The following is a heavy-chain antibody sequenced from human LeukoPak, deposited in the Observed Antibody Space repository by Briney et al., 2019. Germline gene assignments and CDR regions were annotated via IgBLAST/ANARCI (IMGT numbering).Heavy chain of an antibody. CDR1: GGTFISHA. J-gene: IGHJ4*02. D-gene: IGHD3-22*01. CDR2: IIPVIGLG. CDR3: ARADDSSGYYPCY. Sequence: SVKVSCKASGGTFISHAITWVRQAPGQGLEWMGRIIPVIGLGNNAPKFQGRVTVTADKSTNTVYMELNSLTSEDTAIYYCARADDSSGYYPCYWGQGTLVTVSS. V-gene: IGHV1-69*04.